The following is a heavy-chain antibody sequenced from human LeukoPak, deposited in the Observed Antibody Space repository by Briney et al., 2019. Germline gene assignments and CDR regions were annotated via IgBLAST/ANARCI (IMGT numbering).Heavy chain of an antibody. CDR1: GGSFSGYY. J-gene: IGHJ4*02. D-gene: IGHD3-22*01. Sequence: SETLSLTCAVYGGSFSGYYWSWIRQPPGQGLEWIGEINHSGSTNYNPSLKSRVTISVDTSKNQFSLKLSSVTAADTAVYYCASGHRSYYYDSSGYYYGGLGYWGQGTLVTVSS. CDR3: ASGHRSYYYDSSGYYYGGLGY. CDR2: INHSGST. V-gene: IGHV4-34*01.